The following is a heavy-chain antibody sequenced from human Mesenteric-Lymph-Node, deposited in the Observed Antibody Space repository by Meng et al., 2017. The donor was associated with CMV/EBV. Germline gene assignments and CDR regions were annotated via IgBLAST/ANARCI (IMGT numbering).Heavy chain of an antibody. CDR2: INPNSGGT. J-gene: IGHJ3*02. CDR1: GYTFTAYF. Sequence: ASVKVSCKASGYTFTAYFLHWVRKAPGQGLEWVGWINPNSGGTNFAQRFQGRVTMTRDTSISTAYMEVSRLTSDDTAIYFCARGTTIVASDIWGQGTMVTVSS. CDR3: ARGTTIVASDI. V-gene: IGHV1-2*02. D-gene: IGHD1-26*01.